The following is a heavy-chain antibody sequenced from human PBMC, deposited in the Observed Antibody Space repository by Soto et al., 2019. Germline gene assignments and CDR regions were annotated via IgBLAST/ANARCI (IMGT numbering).Heavy chain of an antibody. CDR3: ARDLTISSTDGPLDP. D-gene: IGHD1-1*01. CDR2: IHYTGST. J-gene: IGHJ5*02. CDR1: CGSMSRYY. V-gene: IGHV4-59*01. Sequence: SETLSLTCTVSCGSMSRYYWTWIRQPPGKGLEWIGNIHYTGSTNYNPSLKSRVTILLGTSTSQFSLKVSSVTAADTAVYYCARDLTISSTDGPLDPWGHGTLVTVSS.